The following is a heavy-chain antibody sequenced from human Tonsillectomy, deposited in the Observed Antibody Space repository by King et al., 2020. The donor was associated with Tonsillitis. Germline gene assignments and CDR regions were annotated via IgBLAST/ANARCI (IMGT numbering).Heavy chain of an antibody. J-gene: IGHJ6*02. D-gene: IGHD3-3*01. CDR2: TKPSGGST. V-gene: IGHV1-46*01. Sequence: VQLVESGAEVKKPGASVKVSCKASGYTFTSHYVHWVRQAPGQGLEWMGITKPSGGSTTYAQKFQGRVTMTSDTSTSTVYMQLSSLRSEDTAMYYCARDSAAGGYDFSSYYGMDVWGQGTTVTVSS. CDR3: ARDSAAGGYDFSSYYGMDV. CDR1: GYTFTSHY.